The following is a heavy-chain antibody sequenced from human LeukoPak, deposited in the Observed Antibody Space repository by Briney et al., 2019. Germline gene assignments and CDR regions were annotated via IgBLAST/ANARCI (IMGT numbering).Heavy chain of an antibody. CDR2: ITGAGGGT. CDR1: GFTLSSFG. D-gene: IGHD2-21*02. J-gene: IGHJ3*01. CDR3: GRDPNGDYLGAFDF. Sequence: EPGGSLRLSCAASGFTLSSFGMTWVRLASGKRLEWVSSITGAGGGTLYADSVKGRVTISRDNSKNTLYLQMNSLRAEDTAIYYCGRDPNGDYLGAFDFWGPRTMVAVSS. V-gene: IGHV3-23*01.